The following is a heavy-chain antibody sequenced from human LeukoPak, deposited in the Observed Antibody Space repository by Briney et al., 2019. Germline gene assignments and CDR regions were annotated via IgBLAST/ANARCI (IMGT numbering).Heavy chain of an antibody. D-gene: IGHD3-16*01. CDR1: GFPFTLYN. V-gene: IGHV3-48*04. CDR3: ARELNGYGYYFFDY. Sequence: GGSLRLSCEVPGFPFTLYNMNWVRQAPGKGLEWLSYISSSTNTIYYADSVKGRFTISRDNAKNSLYLQMNGLGAEDTAVYYCARELNGYGYYFFDYWGPGTLVTVSS. CDR2: ISSSTNTI. J-gene: IGHJ4*02.